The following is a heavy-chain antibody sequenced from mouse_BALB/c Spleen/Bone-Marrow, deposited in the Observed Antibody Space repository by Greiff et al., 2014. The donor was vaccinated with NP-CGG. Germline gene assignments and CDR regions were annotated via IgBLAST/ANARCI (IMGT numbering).Heavy chain of an antibody. J-gene: IGHJ4*01. CDR2: IYPGNVNT. CDR3: ARDTMDY. Sequence: VQLQQSGPELVKPGASVRISCKASGYTFTSYCIHWVKQRPGQVLEWIGWIYPGNVNTKYNEKFKGKATLTADKSSSTAYMQLSSLTSEDSAVYFCARDTMDYWGQGTSVTVSS. CDR1: GYTFTSYC. V-gene: IGHV1S56*01.